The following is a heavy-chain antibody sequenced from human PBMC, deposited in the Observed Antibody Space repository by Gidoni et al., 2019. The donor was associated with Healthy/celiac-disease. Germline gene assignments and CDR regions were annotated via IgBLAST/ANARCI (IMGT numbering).Heavy chain of an antibody. J-gene: IGHJ5*02. CDR1: GGSISSSSYY. Sequence: QLQLQESGPGLVKPSETLSLTCTVSGGSISSSSYYWGWTRQPPGKGLEWIGSIYYSGTTYYNPSLKSRVTISGDTSKNQFSLKLSSVTAADTAVYYCARHCRIIGDGIAAAGNENWFDPWGQGTLVTVSS. CDR3: ARHCRIIGDGIAAAGNENWFDP. D-gene: IGHD6-13*01. V-gene: IGHV4-39*01. CDR2: IYYSGTT.